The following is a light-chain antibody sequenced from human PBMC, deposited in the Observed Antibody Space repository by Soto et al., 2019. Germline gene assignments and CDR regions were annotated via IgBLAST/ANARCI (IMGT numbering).Light chain of an antibody. V-gene: IGLV4-69*01. CDR3: QTGGTGIV. Sequence: QPVLTQSPSASASLGASVKLTCTLSSGHSSYAIAWHQQQPEKGPRYLMKLNSDGSHSKGDGIPDRFSGSSSGAERYLPISGLQSEDEADYYCQTGGTGIVFGGGTQLTVL. J-gene: IGLJ3*02. CDR1: SGHSSYA. CDR2: LNSDGSH.